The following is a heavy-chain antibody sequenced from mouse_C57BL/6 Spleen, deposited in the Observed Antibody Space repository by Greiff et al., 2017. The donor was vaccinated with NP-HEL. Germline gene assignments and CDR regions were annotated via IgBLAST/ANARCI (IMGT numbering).Heavy chain of an antibody. CDR1: GYTFTDYE. CDR2: IDPENGGT. J-gene: IGHJ2*01. D-gene: IGHD2-2*01. Sequence: VQLQQSGAELVRPGASVTLSCKASGYTFTDYEMHWVKQTPVHGLEWIGAIDPENGGTAYNQKVKGKAILTADKSSSTAYMELRSLTSEDSAVYYCTFYGYRDYWGQGTPLTVTS. CDR3: TFYGYRDY. V-gene: IGHV1-15*01.